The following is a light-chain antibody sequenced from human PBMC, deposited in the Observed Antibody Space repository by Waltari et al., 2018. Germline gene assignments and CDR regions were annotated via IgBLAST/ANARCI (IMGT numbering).Light chain of an antibody. Sequence: EIVLTQSPATLSLSPGQRASLSCRANQSISTYLAWYQQKPGQAPRRLISDASNRATGIPARFSGSGSRTDFTLTISSLEPEDFAIYYCQQRSNLPPFTFGPGSRVEIK. J-gene: IGKJ3*01. CDR2: DAS. CDR3: QQRSNLPPFT. V-gene: IGKV3-11*01. CDR1: QSISTY.